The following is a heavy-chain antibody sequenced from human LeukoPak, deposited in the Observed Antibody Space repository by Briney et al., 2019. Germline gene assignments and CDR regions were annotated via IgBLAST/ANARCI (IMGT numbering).Heavy chain of an antibody. V-gene: IGHV4-34*01. CDR1: GGSFSGYY. J-gene: IGHJ4*02. CDR3: ARRTQGWLLLSNFDY. D-gene: IGHD3-22*01. CDR2: INHSGST. Sequence: SETLSLTCAVYGGSFSGYYWSWIRQPPGKGLEWTGEINHSGSTNYNPSLKSRVTISVDTSKNQFSLKLSSVTAVDTAVYYCARRTQGWLLLSNFDYWGQGTLVTVSS.